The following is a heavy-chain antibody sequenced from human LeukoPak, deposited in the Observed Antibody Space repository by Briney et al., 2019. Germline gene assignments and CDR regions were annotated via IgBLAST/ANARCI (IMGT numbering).Heavy chain of an antibody. Sequence: SVKVSCKASGGTFSSYAISWVRQAPGQGLEWMGGIIPIFGTANYAQKFQGRVTITTDESTSTAYMELSSLRSEDTAVYYCATGLLWFGESGRTYFDYWGQGTLVTVSS. CDR3: ATGLLWFGESGRTYFDY. CDR1: GGTFSSYA. D-gene: IGHD3-10*01. V-gene: IGHV1-69*05. CDR2: IIPIFGTA. J-gene: IGHJ4*02.